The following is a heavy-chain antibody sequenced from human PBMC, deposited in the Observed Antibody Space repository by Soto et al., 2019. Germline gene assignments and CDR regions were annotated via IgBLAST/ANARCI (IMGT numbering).Heavy chain of an antibody. CDR2: INPNSGGT. Sequence: GASVKVSCKASGYTFAGYYMHWVRQAPGQGLEWMGWINPNSGGTNYAQKFQDRVTMTRDTSISTAYMELSRLRSDDTAVYYCAREHYDILTGYYGLDYWGQGTLVTVSS. D-gene: IGHD3-9*01. CDR1: GYTFAGYY. V-gene: IGHV1-2*02. J-gene: IGHJ4*02. CDR3: AREHYDILTGYYGLDY.